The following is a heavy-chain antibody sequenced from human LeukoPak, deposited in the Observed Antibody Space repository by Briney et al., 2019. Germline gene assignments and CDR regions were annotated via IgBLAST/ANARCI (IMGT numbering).Heavy chain of an antibody. V-gene: IGHV1-2*02. CDR3: ARETGTNREDGFDI. J-gene: IGHJ3*02. D-gene: IGHD1-7*01. CDR2: MNPHSGGT. Sequence: ASVTVSCKASGYTFSGYHLQWIRQAPGQGLEWMGWMNPHSGGTKFAQKFEGRVTMTMDTSISTVYMELRRLRYDDKAVYYCARETGTNREDGFDIWGRGTMVTV. CDR1: GYTFSGYH.